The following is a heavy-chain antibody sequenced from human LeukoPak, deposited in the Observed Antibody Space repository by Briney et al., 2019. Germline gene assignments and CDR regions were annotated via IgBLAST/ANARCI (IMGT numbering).Heavy chain of an antibody. V-gene: IGHV4-59*08. D-gene: IGHD4-17*01. CDR2: IYYSGST. J-gene: IGHJ3*02. CDR3: ARRDHYGVKAFDI. CDR1: GGSISNYY. Sequence: SGTLSLTCTVSGGSISNYYWRWIRQPQGKGLEWIGYIYYSGSTNYNPSLKSRVTISVDTSKNQFSLKLSSVPAADTAVYYCARRDHYGVKAFDIWGQGTMVTVSS.